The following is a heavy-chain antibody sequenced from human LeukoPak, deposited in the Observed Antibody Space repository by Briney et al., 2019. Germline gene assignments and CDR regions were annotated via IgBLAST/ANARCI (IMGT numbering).Heavy chain of an antibody. CDR3: AIYGGSGTNAFDM. CDR2: ITGSDDRT. CDR1: GFTFSSSA. V-gene: IGHV3-23*01. J-gene: IGHJ3*02. Sequence: GGSLSLSCAASGFTFSSSAMTWVRQAPGKGLEWVSTITGSDDRTYYADSVKGRFTISRDYSRNTLHFQMNSLRAEDTAVYHCAIYGGSGTNAFDMWGQGTMVTVSS. D-gene: IGHD5-12*01.